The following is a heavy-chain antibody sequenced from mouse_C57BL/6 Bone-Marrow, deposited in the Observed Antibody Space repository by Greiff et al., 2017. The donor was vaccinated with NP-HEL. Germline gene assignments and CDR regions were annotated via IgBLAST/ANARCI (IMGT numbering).Heavy chain of an antibody. V-gene: IGHV14-4*01. CDR1: GFNIKDDY. CDR2: IDPENGDT. Sequence: VQLKESGAELVRPGASVKLSCTASGFNIKDDYMHWVKQRPEQGLEWIGWIDPENGDTEYASKFQGKATITADTSSNTAYLQLSSLTSEDTAVYYCNIVIPRFAYWGQGTLVTVSA. J-gene: IGHJ3*01. D-gene: IGHD2-5*01. CDR3: NIVIPRFAY.